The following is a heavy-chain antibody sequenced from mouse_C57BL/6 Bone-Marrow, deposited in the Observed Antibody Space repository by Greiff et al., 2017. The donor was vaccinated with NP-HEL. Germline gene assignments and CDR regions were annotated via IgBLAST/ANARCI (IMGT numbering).Heavy chain of an antibody. CDR1: GFTFSSYG. D-gene: IGHD1-1*01. Sequence: DVMLVESGGDLVKPGGSLKLSCAASGFTFSSYGMSWVRQTPDKRLEWVATISSGGSYTYYQDSVKGRFTISRDNAKNTLYLQMSRLKSEDTAMYYCARPPYYYGSSPFAYWGQGTLVTVSA. J-gene: IGHJ3*01. CDR2: ISSGGSYT. CDR3: ARPPYYYGSSPFAY. V-gene: IGHV5-6*02.